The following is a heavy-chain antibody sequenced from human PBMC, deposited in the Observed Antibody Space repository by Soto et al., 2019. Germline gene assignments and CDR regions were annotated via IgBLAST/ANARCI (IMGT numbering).Heavy chain of an antibody. Sequence: EVQLVESGGGLVQPGGSLRLSCAASGFTFSSYWMSWVRQAPGKGLEWVANIKQDGSEKYYVDSVKGRFTISRDNAKHSLALQMNSLRAEGTAVYYCARSIAARLNWFEPWGQGTLVTVSS. V-gene: IGHV3-7*01. CDR2: IKQDGSEK. CDR1: GFTFSSYW. CDR3: ARSIAARLNWFEP. J-gene: IGHJ5*02. D-gene: IGHD6-6*01.